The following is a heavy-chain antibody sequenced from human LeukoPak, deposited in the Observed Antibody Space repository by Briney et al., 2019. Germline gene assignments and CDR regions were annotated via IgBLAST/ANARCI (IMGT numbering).Heavy chain of an antibody. CDR2: ISAYNGNT. D-gene: IGHD1-1*01. Sequence: ASVTVSCKASGYTFTSYGISWVRQAPGQGLEWMGWISAYNGNTNYAQKLQGRVTMTTDTSTSTAYMELRSLRSDDTAVYYCARQRTYYYYMDVWGKGTTVTVSS. CDR1: GYTFTSYG. J-gene: IGHJ6*03. V-gene: IGHV1-18*01. CDR3: ARQRTYYYYMDV.